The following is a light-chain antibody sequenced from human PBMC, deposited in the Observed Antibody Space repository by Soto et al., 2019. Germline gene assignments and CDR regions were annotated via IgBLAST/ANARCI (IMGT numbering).Light chain of an antibody. CDR3: SSYTNINTRACV. CDR1: SGDVGGYNF. J-gene: IGLJ1*01. CDR2: EVS. Sequence: QSVLTQPPSASGSPGQSVTISCTGTSGDVGGYNFVSWYQQHPGKSPKLMIYEVSKRPSGVPDRFSGSKSGNTASLTVSGLQAEDEAEYYCSSYTNINTRACVFGTGTKVTVL. V-gene: IGLV2-8*01.